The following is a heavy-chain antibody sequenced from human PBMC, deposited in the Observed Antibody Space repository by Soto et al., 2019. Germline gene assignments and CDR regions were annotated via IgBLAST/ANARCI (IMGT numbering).Heavy chain of an antibody. CDR3: SRGTSIPASGDY. CDR2: LSAYKGER. D-gene: IGHD6-6*01. V-gene: IGHV1-18*01. Sequence: QVQLVQSGAEVKKPGASVKVSCKASGYTFTNYGINWVRQAPGQGLEWLGWLSAYKGERRYAQRVQARVIMTTDTSTTTAYMELRSLRSDDTAVYYCSRGTSIPASGDYWGQGTLVTVSS. J-gene: IGHJ4*01. CDR1: GYTFTNYG.